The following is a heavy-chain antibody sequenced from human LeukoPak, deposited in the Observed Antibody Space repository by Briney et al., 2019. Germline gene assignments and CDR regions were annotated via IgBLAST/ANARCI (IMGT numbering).Heavy chain of an antibody. CDR3: ARVEGGSRDGYNFDY. CDR1: GFTFSSYS. CDR2: ISSSSSYI. J-gene: IGHJ4*02. D-gene: IGHD5-24*01. V-gene: IGHV3-21*01. Sequence: GGSLRLSCAASGFTFSSYSMNWVRQAPGKGLEWVSSISSSSSYIHYADSVKGRFTISRDNAKNSLYLQMNSLRAEDTAVYYCARVEGGSRDGYNFDYWGQGTLVTVSS.